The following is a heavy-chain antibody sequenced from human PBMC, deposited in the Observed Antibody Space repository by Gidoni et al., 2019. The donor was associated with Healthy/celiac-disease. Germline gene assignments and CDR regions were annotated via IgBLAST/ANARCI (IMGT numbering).Heavy chain of an antibody. V-gene: IGHV2-5*01. CDR1: GFSLSTSGVG. CDR2: IYWNDDK. CDR3: AHSFSMELLDY. D-gene: IGHD1-7*01. Sequence: QITLKESGPTLVKPTQTLTLTCPFSGFSLSTSGVGVGWIRPPPGKALEWLALIYWNDDKRYSPSLKSRLTITKDTSKNQVVLTMTNMDPVDTATYYCAHSFSMELLDYWGQGTLVTVSS. J-gene: IGHJ4*02.